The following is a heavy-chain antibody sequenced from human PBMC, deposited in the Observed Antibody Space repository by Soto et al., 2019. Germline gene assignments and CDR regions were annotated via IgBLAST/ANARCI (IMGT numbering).Heavy chain of an antibody. Sequence: QLQLQESGPGLVKPSETLSLTCTVSGGSISSSSYYWGWIRQPPGKGLEWIGRIYYSGSTYYNPSLKSRVTIPVDTSKNQFSLKLGSGTAADTAVYYCARRMAVVVPAAWACDIWGQGTMVTVSS. J-gene: IGHJ3*02. CDR1: GGSISSSSYY. D-gene: IGHD2-2*01. CDR3: ARRMAVVVPAAWACDI. CDR2: IYYSGST. V-gene: IGHV4-39*01.